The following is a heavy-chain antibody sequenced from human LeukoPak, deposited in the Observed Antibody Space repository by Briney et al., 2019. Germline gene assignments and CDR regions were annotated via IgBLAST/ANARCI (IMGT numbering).Heavy chain of an antibody. D-gene: IGHD6-19*01. Sequence: GGSLRLSCAASGFTSSDYYMSWIRQAPGKGLEWVSYISSSSLYTNYADSVKGRFTISRDNAKNSLYLQMNSLRADDTAVYYCAKDEAVNWFDPWGQGTLVTVSS. CDR1: GFTSSDYY. J-gene: IGHJ5*02. CDR3: AKDEAVNWFDP. V-gene: IGHV3-11*06. CDR2: ISSSSLYT.